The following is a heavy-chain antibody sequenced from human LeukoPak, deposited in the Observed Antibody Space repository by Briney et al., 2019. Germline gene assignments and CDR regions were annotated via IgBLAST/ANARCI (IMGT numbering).Heavy chain of an antibody. J-gene: IGHJ4*02. CDR1: GYTFTSYG. CDR2: ISAYNGNT. CDR3: ARSPPPRVLWFGELSVDY. D-gene: IGHD3-10*01. V-gene: IGHV1-18*01. Sequence: ASVKVSCKASGYTFTSYGISWVRQAPGQGLEWMGWISAYNGNTNYAQKLQGRVTMTTDTSTSTAYMELRSLRSDGTAVYYCARSPPPRVLWFGELSVDYWGQGTLVTVSS.